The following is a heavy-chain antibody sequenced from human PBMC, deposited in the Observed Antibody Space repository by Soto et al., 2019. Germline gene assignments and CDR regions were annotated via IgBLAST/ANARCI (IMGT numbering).Heavy chain of an antibody. CDR2: IYYSGST. V-gene: IGHV4-59*06. D-gene: IGHD3-22*01. CDR3: ARDRFSSGPGSWYGMDV. CDR1: GGSISRYY. Sequence: PSETLSLTCTVSGGSISRYYWSWIRQHPGKGLEWIGYIYYSGSTYHNPSLKSRVTISVDTSKNQFSLKLSSVTAADTAVYYCARDRFSSGPGSWYGMDVWGQGTTVTVSS. J-gene: IGHJ6*02.